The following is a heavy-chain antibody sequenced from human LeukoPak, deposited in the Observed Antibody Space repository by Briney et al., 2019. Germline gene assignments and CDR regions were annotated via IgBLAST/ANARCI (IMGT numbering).Heavy chain of an antibody. CDR1: GYTFTSYY. J-gene: IGHJ6*02. D-gene: IGHD2-15*01. CDR2: INPSGGST. V-gene: IGHV1-46*01. Sequence: ASVKVSCKASGYTFTSYYMHWVRQAPGQGLEWMGMINPSGGSTSYAQKFQGRVTMTRDTSTSTVYMELSSLRSEDTAVYYCARDPQPRYCSGGSCSGRGDYGMDVWGQGTTVTVSS. CDR3: ARDPQPRYCSGGSCSGRGDYGMDV.